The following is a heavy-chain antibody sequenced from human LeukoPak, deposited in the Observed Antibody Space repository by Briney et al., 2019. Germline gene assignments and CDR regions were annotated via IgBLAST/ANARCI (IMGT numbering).Heavy chain of an antibody. CDR1: GFTFGNYA. V-gene: IGHV3-23*01. CDR3: AKDLSSSGWSEGYFDY. D-gene: IGHD6-19*01. CDR2: ITGDT. J-gene: IGHJ4*02. Sequence: GGSLRLSCAASGFTFGNYAMSWVRPAPGKGLEWVSGITGDTYYADSVKGRFTISRDNAKNTVYLQMNSLRGEDTALYYCAKDLSSSGWSEGYFDYWGQGTLVTVSS.